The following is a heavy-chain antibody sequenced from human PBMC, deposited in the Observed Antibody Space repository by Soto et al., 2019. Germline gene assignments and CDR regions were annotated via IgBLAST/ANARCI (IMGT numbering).Heavy chain of an antibody. Sequence: ASVKVSCKASGYSVTSYYMHWVRQAPGQGLEWMGIINPNSGSTTYAQKFQGRVAMTRDTSTSTVYMELTSLTSGDTAVYYCARAGIAYCSSTTCYLYYYVMDVWGQGTTVTVS. V-gene: IGHV1-46*01. CDR3: ARAGIAYCSSTTCYLYYYVMDV. CDR2: INPNSGST. D-gene: IGHD2-2*01. J-gene: IGHJ6*02. CDR1: GYSVTSYY.